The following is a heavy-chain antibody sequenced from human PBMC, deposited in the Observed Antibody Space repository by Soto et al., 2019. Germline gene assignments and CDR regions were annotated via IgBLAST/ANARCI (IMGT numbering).Heavy chain of an antibody. V-gene: IGHV3-7*01. D-gene: IGHD1-26*01. CDR1: GFTFSSYS. CDR3: ARGRLLPIKY. J-gene: IGHJ4*02. Sequence: GGSLRLSCAASGFTFSSYSMTWVRQAPGKGLEWVANIKQDGSEKYYVDSVKGRFTISRDNAKNSLYLQMNSLRAEDTDVYYCARGRLLPIKYWGQGTLVTVSS. CDR2: IKQDGSEK.